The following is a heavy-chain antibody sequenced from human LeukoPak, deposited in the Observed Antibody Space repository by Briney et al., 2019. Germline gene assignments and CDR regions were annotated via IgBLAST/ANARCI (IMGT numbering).Heavy chain of an antibody. J-gene: IGHJ4*02. D-gene: IGHD6-19*01. V-gene: IGHV1-69*04. Sequence: SVKVSCKASGGTFSSYAISWVRQAPGQGLEWMGRIIPILGIANYAQKFQGRVTITADKSTSTAYMELSSLRSDDTAVYYCARGPTMYSSGWYGDYWGQGTLVTVSS. CDR3: ARGPTMYSSGWYGDY. CDR2: IIPILGIA. CDR1: GGTFSSYA.